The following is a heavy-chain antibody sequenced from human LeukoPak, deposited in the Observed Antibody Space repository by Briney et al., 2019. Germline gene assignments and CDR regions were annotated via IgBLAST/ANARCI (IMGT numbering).Heavy chain of an antibody. J-gene: IGHJ4*02. Sequence: GGSLRLSCAASGLTFSNACMGWVRQAPGKGLEWVGRTKRKANGCTTEYAASVKGRFTISRDDSKNTLYLQMSSLKTEDTAVYYWARSYGTGTYPFDDCGQGTLVTVSS. CDR1: GLTFSNAC. CDR2: TKRKANGCTT. CDR3: ARSYGTGTYPFDD. D-gene: IGHD3-10*01. V-gene: IGHV3-72*01.